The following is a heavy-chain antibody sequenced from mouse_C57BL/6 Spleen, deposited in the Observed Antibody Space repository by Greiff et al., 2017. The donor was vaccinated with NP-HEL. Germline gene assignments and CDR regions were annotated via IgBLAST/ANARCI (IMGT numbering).Heavy chain of an antibody. CDR2: IDPEDGET. D-gene: IGHD2-5*01. V-gene: IGHV14-2*01. CDR3: AIPYYSKGYFDV. CDR1: GFNIKDYY. J-gene: IGHJ1*03. Sequence: EVQVVESGAELVKPGASVKLSSTASGFNIKDYYMHWVKQRTEQGLEWIGRIDPEDGETKYAPKFQGKATITADTSSNTAYLQLSSLTSEDTAVYYCAIPYYSKGYFDVWGTGTTVTVSS.